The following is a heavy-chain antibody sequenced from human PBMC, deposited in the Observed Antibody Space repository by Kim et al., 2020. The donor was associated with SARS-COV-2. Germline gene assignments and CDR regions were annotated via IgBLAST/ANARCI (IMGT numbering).Heavy chain of an antibody. Sequence: SETLSLTCTVSGGSISSSSYYWGWIRQPPGKGLEWIGSIYYSGSTYYNPSLKSRVTISVDTSKNQFSLKLSSVTAADTAVYYCARRGMAPHGEFDPWGQGTLVTVSS. V-gene: IGHV4-39*01. J-gene: IGHJ5*02. CDR2: IYYSGST. CDR1: GGSISSSSYY. D-gene: IGHD3-10*01. CDR3: ARRGMAPHGEFDP.